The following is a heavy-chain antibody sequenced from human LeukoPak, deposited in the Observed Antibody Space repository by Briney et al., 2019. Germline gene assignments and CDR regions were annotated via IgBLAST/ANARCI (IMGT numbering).Heavy chain of an antibody. Sequence: SETLSLTCAVYGGSFSGYYWSWIRQPPGKGLEWIGEINHSGSTNYNPSLKSRVTISVDTSKDQFSLKLSSVTAADMAVYYCARGRGYCTNGVCYKGFFYFDYWGQGTLVTVSS. V-gene: IGHV4-34*01. D-gene: IGHD2-8*01. J-gene: IGHJ4*02. CDR2: INHSGST. CDR3: ARGRGYCTNGVCYKGFFYFDY. CDR1: GGSFSGYY.